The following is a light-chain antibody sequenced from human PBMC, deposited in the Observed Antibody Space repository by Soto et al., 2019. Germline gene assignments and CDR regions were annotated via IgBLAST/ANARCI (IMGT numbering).Light chain of an antibody. CDR1: QSVSSY. V-gene: IGKV3D-15*01. J-gene: IGKJ5*01. Sequence: EIVLTQSPANLSLSPGERATLSCRASQSVSSYLAWYQQKPGQAPRLLIYGASSRATGIPDRFSGSGSGTEFTLTISSLQSEDFAVYYCQHYNDWLITFGQGTRLEIK. CDR3: QHYNDWLIT. CDR2: GAS.